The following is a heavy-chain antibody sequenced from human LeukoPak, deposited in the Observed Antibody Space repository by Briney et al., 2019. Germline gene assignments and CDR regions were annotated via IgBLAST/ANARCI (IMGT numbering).Heavy chain of an antibody. V-gene: IGHV4-59*01. CDR1: GGSISSYY. D-gene: IGHD6-19*01. Sequence: SETLSLTCTVSGGSISSYYWSWIRQPPGKGLEWIGYIYYSGSTDYNPSLKSRVTISVDTSKNQFSLNLSSVTAADTAVYYCARGRLARSPYFDYWGQGTLVTVSS. J-gene: IGHJ4*02. CDR2: IYYSGST. CDR3: ARGRLARSPYFDY.